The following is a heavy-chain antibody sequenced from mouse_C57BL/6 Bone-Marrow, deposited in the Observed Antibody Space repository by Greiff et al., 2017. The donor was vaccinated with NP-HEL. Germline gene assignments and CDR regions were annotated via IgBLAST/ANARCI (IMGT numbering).Heavy chain of an antibody. Sequence: EVKLVESGGGLVKPGGSLKLSCAASGFTFSSYAMSWVRQTPEKRLEWVATISDGGSYTYYPDTVKGRFPISRDNAKNNLYLQMSHLKSEDTAMYYCARGGGIYYGNYGWYFDVWGTGTTVTVSS. D-gene: IGHD2-1*01. CDR1: GFTFSSYA. CDR2: ISDGGSYT. J-gene: IGHJ1*03. V-gene: IGHV5-4*03. CDR3: ARGGGIYYGNYGWYFDV.